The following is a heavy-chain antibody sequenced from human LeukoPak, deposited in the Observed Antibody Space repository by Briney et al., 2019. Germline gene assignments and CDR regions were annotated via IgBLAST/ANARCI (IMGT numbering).Heavy chain of an antibody. J-gene: IGHJ4*02. D-gene: IGHD3-16*01. V-gene: IGHV1-18*04. Sequence: ASVKVSCKASGYTFTSYYMHWVRQAPGQGLEWMGLINAYNGNTNYAQKLQGRVTMTTDTSTSTAYMELRSLGSDETAVYYSARASNNEGEYYFDDWGQGTLVTVSS. CDR2: INAYNGNT. CDR3: ARASNNEGEYYFDD. CDR1: GYTFTSYY.